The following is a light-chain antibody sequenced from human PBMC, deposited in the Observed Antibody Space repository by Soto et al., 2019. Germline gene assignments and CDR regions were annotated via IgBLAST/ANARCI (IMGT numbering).Light chain of an antibody. V-gene: IGKV3-20*01. CDR2: GAS. J-gene: IGKJ4*01. CDR1: QSVRSNY. Sequence: DIVLTQSPGTLSLSPGERATLSCRASQSVRSNYLAWYQQKPGQAPRLLIYGASTRATGIPDRFSGSGSATDCTLTISRLEAEDFAVYYCQQYGTSPPLTFGGGTNVELK. CDR3: QQYGTSPPLT.